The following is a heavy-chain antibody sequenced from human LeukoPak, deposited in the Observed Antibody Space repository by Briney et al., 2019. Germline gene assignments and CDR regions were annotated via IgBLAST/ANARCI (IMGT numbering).Heavy chain of an antibody. CDR2: INQDGREK. J-gene: IGHJ4*02. Sequence: GGSLRLSCAASGFTFSSYWMTWVRQAPGKGLQWVANINQDGREKYYMGSMKGRFNISRDNTENSVFLQLTSLRPEDTGIYFCAKGRDYGDYWGQGTLVAVSS. CDR1: GFTFSSYW. V-gene: IGHV3-7*01. CDR3: AKGRDYGDY.